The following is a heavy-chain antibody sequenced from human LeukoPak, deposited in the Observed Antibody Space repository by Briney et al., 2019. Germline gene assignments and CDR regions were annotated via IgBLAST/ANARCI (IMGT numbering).Heavy chain of an antibody. CDR3: ARNLYVGATREGDFDY. J-gene: IGHJ4*02. CDR2: ISSSSSYI. Sequence: PGGSLRLSCAASGFTFSIYAMYWVRQAPGKGLEWVSSISSSSSYIYYADSVKGRFTISRDNAKNSLYLQMNSLRAEDTAVYYCARNLYVGATREGDFDYWGQGTLVTVSS. D-gene: IGHD1-26*01. V-gene: IGHV3-21*01. CDR1: GFTFSIYA.